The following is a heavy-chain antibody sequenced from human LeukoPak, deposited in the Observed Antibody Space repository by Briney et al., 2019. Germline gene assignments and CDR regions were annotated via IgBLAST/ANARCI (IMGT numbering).Heavy chain of an antibody. CDR2: ISGSGGST. D-gene: IGHD1-26*01. J-gene: IGHJ4*02. CDR1: GFTFSSYA. CDR3: AKDSHYSGSYLEGKDFDY. Sequence: GGSLRLSCAASGFTFSSYAMSWVRQAPGKGLEWVSAISGSGGSTYYADSVKGRFTISRDNSKNTLYLQMNSLRAEDTAVYYCAKDSHYSGSYLEGKDFDYWGQGTLVTVSS. V-gene: IGHV3-23*01.